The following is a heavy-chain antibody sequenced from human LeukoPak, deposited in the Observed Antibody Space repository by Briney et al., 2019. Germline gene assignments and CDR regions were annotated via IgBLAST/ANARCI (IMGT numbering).Heavy chain of an antibody. Sequence: SQTLSLTCGISGDSVSSNSAAWNWIRQSPSGGLEWLGRTYYRSKWYNDYAVSVKSRIAINPDTSKNQFSLKLSSVTAADTAVYYCARAHYGSGSYHDYWGQGTLVTVSS. V-gene: IGHV6-1*01. CDR1: GDSVSSNSAA. CDR3: ARAHYGSGSYHDY. J-gene: IGHJ4*02. CDR2: TYYRSKWYN. D-gene: IGHD3-10*01.